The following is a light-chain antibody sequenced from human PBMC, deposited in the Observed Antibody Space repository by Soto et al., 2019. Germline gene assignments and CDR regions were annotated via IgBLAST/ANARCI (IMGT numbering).Light chain of an antibody. V-gene: IGKV1-27*01. CDR2: AAS. J-gene: IGKJ4*01. CDR3: QKYNSAPLT. CDR1: QVISNY. Sequence: DIQMTQSPSSLSASVGDRVTITCRASQVISNYLAWYQQKPGKVPKLLIYAASTLQSGVPSWFSGSGSGTDFPLTISSLQPEDVATYYCQKYNSAPLTFGGGTKVEIK.